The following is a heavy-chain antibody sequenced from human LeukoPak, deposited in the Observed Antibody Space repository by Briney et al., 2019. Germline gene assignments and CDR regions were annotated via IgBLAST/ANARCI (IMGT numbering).Heavy chain of an antibody. D-gene: IGHD7-27*01. J-gene: IGHJ4*02. CDR2: IYYSGST. CDR1: GGSISSYY. V-gene: IGHV4-59*01. Sequence: SETLSLTCTVSGGSISSYYWSWIRQPPGKGLEWIGYIYYSGSTNYNPSLKSRVTISVDTSKNQFFPKLSSVTAADTAVYYCARRTGNLIGYYFDYWGQGTLVTVSS. CDR3: ARRTGNLIGYYFDY.